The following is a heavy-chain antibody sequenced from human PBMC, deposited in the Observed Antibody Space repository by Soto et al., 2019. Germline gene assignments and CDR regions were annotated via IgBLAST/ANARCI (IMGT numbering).Heavy chain of an antibody. CDR1: GGSISSGGYY. V-gene: IGHV4-31*03. CDR3: AGSDYYDTSGYYYRVDY. J-gene: IGHJ4*02. D-gene: IGHD3-22*01. CDR2: IYYSGST. Sequence: QVQLQESGPGLVKPSQTLSLTCTVSGGSISSGGYYWSWIRQHPGKGLEWIGYIYYSGSTYYNPSLKSRVTISEDTSKNQFSLKLSSVTAADTAVYYCAGSDYYDTSGYYYRVDYWGQGTLVTASS.